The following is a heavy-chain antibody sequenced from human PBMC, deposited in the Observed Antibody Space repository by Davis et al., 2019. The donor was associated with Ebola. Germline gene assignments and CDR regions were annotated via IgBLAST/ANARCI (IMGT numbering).Heavy chain of an antibody. D-gene: IGHD2-15*01. CDR3: ARAVVAATGSWFDP. Sequence: GESLKISCAASGFTFSSYSMTWVRQAPGKGLEWVSVIGYGGADIQYADFVKGRFTISRDNSKNPLSLQMNSLRAEDTAVYYCARAVVAATGSWFDPWGQGTLVTVSS. V-gene: IGHV3-23*01. J-gene: IGHJ5*02. CDR1: GFTFSSYS. CDR2: IGYGGADI.